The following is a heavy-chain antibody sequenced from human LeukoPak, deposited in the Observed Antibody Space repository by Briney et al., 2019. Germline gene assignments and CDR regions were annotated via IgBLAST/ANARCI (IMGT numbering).Heavy chain of an antibody. CDR2: IYHSGST. Sequence: LRLSCAASGFTFSSYAMSWIRQPPGKGLEWIGYIYHSGSTYYNPSLKSRVTISVDRSKNQFSLKLSSVTAADTAVYYCARSSSWYENNWFDPWGQGTLVTVSS. J-gene: IGHJ5*02. D-gene: IGHD6-13*01. V-gene: IGHV4-30-2*01. CDR1: GFTFSSYA. CDR3: ARSSSWYENNWFDP.